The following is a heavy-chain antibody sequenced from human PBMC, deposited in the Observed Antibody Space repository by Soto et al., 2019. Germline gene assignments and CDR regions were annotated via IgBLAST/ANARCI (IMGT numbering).Heavy chain of an antibody. CDR1: GGAFNGYY. Sequence: QVHLQQWGAGLLKPSETLSLTCSVNGGAFNGYYWTWIRQSPGKGLQWIGEINHSGTVDYNPSLKSRVTFSIDTSKKQFSLTLTSVTAADTAVYYCARAGAALVRGSIGGFDYWGQGTLVTGSS. V-gene: IGHV4-34*01. D-gene: IGHD3-10*01. J-gene: IGHJ4*02. CDR2: INHSGTV. CDR3: ARAGAALVRGSIGGFDY.